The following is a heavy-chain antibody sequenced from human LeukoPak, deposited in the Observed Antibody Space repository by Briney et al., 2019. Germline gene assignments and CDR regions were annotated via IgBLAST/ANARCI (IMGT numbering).Heavy chain of an antibody. CDR1: GFTINNYA. J-gene: IGHJ5*02. CDR3: VRDKGPGWFDP. Sequence: GGSLRLSCAASGFTINNYAMNWVRQAPRKGLEWVSSISSRSTYIYYADSVKGRFTISRDNAKNSLFLQMNSLRAEDTAVYYCVRDKGPGWFDPWGQGTLVTVSS. CDR2: ISSRSTYI. V-gene: IGHV3-21*01.